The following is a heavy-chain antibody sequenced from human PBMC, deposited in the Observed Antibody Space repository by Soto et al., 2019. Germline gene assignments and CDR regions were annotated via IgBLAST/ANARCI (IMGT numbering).Heavy chain of an antibody. J-gene: IGHJ4*02. Sequence: LRLSCAASGFTFSSYAMHWVRQAPGKGLEWVAVISYDGSNKYYADSVKGRFTISRDNSKNTLYLQMNSLRAEDTAVYYCARDRGLRFLEWLLPYYFDYWGQGTLVTVSS. CDR2: ISYDGSNK. CDR1: GFTFSSYA. D-gene: IGHD3-3*01. CDR3: ARDRGLRFLEWLLPYYFDY. V-gene: IGHV3-30-3*01.